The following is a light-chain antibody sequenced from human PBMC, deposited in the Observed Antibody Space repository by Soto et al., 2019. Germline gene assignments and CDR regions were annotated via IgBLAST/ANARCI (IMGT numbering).Light chain of an antibody. CDR2: GAS. Sequence: EIILTQSPATLSVSPGERATLSCRASQSVNIYLAWYQQKPGQAPRLLISGASTRATGIPARFSGSGSGTEFTPTNSSLQSEDSAVYYCQQYNKWPPVTFGQGTRLEI. CDR3: QQYNKWPPVT. CDR1: QSVNIY. J-gene: IGKJ5*01. V-gene: IGKV3-15*01.